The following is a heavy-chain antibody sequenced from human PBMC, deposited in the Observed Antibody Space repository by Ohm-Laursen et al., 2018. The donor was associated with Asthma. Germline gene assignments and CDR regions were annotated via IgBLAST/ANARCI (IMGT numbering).Heavy chain of an antibody. CDR3: ARSPGTMYGPGKYYFDY. CDR1: EFTFSSYG. CDR2: IAYDGSNK. V-gene: IGHV3-30*03. J-gene: IGHJ4*02. D-gene: IGHD1-1*01. Sequence: SLRLSCAASEFTFSSYGMHWVRQAPGKGLEWVAVIAYDGSNKFYADSVKGRFTISRDNSKNIVYLQMNSLTAEDTAVYFCARSPGTMYGPGKYYFDYWGQGTLVTVSS.